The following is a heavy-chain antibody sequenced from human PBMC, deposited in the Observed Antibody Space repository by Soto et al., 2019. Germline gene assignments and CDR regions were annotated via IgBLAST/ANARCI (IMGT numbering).Heavy chain of an antibody. V-gene: IGHV1-46*01. Sequence: ASVEVSCKASGYPFTTYHLHWVRQAPGQGLEWMGIVYVTGTGTRSAQKFQGRLTMTRDRSTSTVYMELSSLRSEDTAVYYCARPEVNGSGSYYFDTWGQETLVTLSS. CDR2: VYVTGTGT. CDR1: GYPFTTYH. CDR3: ARPEVNGSGSYYFDT. D-gene: IGHD3-10*01. J-gene: IGHJ4*02.